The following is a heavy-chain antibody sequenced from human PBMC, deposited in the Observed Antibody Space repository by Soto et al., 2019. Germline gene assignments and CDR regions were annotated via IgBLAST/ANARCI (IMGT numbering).Heavy chain of an antibody. D-gene: IGHD4-17*01. Sequence: QPGGSLRLSCAASGFTFSSYAMSWVRQAPGKGLEWVSAISGSGGSTYYADSVKGRFTISRDNSKNTLYLQMNSLRAEDTAVYYCAKRLDYGDYSYYYMDVWGKGTTVTVSS. CDR1: GFTFSSYA. J-gene: IGHJ6*03. CDR2: ISGSGGST. CDR3: AKRLDYGDYSYYYMDV. V-gene: IGHV3-23*01.